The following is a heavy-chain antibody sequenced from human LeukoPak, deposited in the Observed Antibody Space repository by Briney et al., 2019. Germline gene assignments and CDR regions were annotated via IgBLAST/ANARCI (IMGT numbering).Heavy chain of an antibody. CDR2: IKQDGGEK. V-gene: IGHV3-7*01. J-gene: IGHJ4*02. D-gene: IGHD3-3*01. CDR1: GFIFSNYW. CDR3: ARDRNTDFWSGYYTNYFDY. Sequence: GGSLRLSCAASGFIFSNYWMTWVRHAPGKGLEWVATIKQDGGEKYYVDSVKGRFTISRDNAKNSLSLQMSSLRAEDTAVYYCARDRNTDFWSGYYTNYFDYWGQGTLVIVSS.